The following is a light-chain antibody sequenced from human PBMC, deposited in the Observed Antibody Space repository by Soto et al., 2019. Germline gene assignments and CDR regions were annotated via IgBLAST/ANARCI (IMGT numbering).Light chain of an antibody. CDR3: QQTYSMPLT. CDR2: AAS. J-gene: IGKJ4*01. Sequence: DILMTQSPSSLSASVGDRVTITCRASQSISDYLNWYQQTPGKAPRLLIYAASSLQSGVPSRFSGSASGTEFALTISSLQPEDFATYYCQQTYSMPLTFGGGTKVEIK. V-gene: IGKV1-39*01. CDR1: QSISDY.